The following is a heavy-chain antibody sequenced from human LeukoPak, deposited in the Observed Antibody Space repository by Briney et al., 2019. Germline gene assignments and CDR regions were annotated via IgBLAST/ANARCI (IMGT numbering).Heavy chain of an antibody. CDR1: GFNFNNYN. J-gene: IGHJ4*02. D-gene: IGHD6-13*01. Sequence: GGSLRLSCAASGFNFNNYNMSWVRQAPGKGLEWVSYITLSSSSIYYADSVKGRFTISRDNAKNSLYLQMNSLRAEDTAVYYCAREPTYSSSWYTSCDYWGQGTLVTVSS. V-gene: IGHV3-48*01. CDR2: ITLSSSSI. CDR3: AREPTYSSSWYTSCDY.